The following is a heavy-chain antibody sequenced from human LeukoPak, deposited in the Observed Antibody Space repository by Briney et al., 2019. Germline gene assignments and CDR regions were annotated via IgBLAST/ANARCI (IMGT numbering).Heavy chain of an antibody. CDR3: ARFGKVGTTIGVLDGMDV. Sequence: ASVKVSCKASGYTFTGYYMHWVRQAPGQGLEWMGWINPNSGGTNYAQKFQGWVTMTRDTSISTAYMELSRLRSDDTAVYYCARFGKVGTTIGVLDGMDVWGQGTTVTVSS. CDR1: GYTFTGYY. V-gene: IGHV1-2*04. CDR2: INPNSGGT. J-gene: IGHJ6*02. D-gene: IGHD1-1*01.